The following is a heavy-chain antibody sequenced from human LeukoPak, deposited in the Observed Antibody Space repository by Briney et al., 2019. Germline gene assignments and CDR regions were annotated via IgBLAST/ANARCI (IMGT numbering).Heavy chain of an antibody. Sequence: SETLSLTCTVSGGSISSGSYYWSWIRQPAGKGLEWIGRIYTSGSTNYNPSLKSRVTISVDTSKNQFSLKLSSVTAADTAVYYCARGRDGYNWSLDYWGQGTLVTVSS. J-gene: IGHJ4*02. D-gene: IGHD5-24*01. CDR1: GGSISSGSYY. CDR3: ARGRDGYNWSLDY. V-gene: IGHV4-61*02. CDR2: IYTSGST.